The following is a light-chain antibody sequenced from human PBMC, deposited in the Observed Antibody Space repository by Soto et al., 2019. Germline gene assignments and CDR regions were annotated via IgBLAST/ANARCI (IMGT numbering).Light chain of an antibody. CDR1: SSDVGSYNL. CDR2: EVS. J-gene: IGLJ2*01. V-gene: IGLV2-14*02. Sequence: QSALTQPASVSGSPGQSLTISCTGTSSDVGSYNLVSWYQHHPGKAPKFIIYEVSKRPSGVPDRFSGSRSGNTASLTVSGLQAEDEADYYCSSFAGSPVVFGGGTQLTVL. CDR3: SSFAGSPVV.